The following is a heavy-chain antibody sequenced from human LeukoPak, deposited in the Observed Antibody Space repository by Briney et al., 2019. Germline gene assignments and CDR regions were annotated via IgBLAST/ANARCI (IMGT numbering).Heavy chain of an antibody. Sequence: ASVKVSCKASGYTFTSYDINWVRQATGQGLEWMGWMNPNSGNTGYAQKFQGRVTITRNTSISTAYMELSSLRSEDTAVYYCAKCRFGSTSCYKAFRFDPWGQGTLVTVSS. J-gene: IGHJ5*02. CDR3: AKCRFGSTSCYKAFRFDP. V-gene: IGHV1-8*03. D-gene: IGHD2-2*02. CDR1: GYTFTSYD. CDR2: MNPNSGNT.